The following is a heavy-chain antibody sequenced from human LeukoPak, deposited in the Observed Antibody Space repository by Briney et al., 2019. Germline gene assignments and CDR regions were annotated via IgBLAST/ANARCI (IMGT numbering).Heavy chain of an antibody. CDR3: ARQGDYRYYYYYYMDV. CDR1: GFTFSNYR. D-gene: IGHD4-11*01. Sequence: GGSLRLSCAASGFTFSNYRMHWVRQAPGKGLVWVAFIWSDGINKYYADSVKGRFTISRDNSKNTLYLQMNSLRAEDTAVYYCARQGDYRYYYYYYMDVWGKGTTVTVSS. CDR2: IWSDGINK. J-gene: IGHJ6*03. V-gene: IGHV3-33*08.